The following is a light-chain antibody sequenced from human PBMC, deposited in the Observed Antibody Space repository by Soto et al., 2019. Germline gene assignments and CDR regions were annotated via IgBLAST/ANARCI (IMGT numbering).Light chain of an antibody. CDR2: GAS. Sequence: EIVMTQSPATLSVSPGERATLSCRASQSVSSSLAWYQQKPGQAPRILIYGASTRATGVPARFSGSGSGTEFALTISSLQSEDVAVYYCQQCYNWPLTFGGGTKVEIE. J-gene: IGKJ4*01. CDR1: QSVSSS. CDR3: QQCYNWPLT. V-gene: IGKV3-15*01.